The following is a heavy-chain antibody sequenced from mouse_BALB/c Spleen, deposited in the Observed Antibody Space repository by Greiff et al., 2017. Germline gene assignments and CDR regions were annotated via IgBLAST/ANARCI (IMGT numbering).Heavy chain of an antibody. J-gene: IGHJ4*01. CDR3: AKHRDYDGTYAMDY. Sequence: VKLMESGPGLVAPSQSLSITCTVSGFSLTDYGVSWIRQPPGKGLEWLGVIWGGGSTYYNSALKSRLSISKDNSKSQVFLKMNSLQTDDTAMYYCAKHRDYDGTYAMDYWGQGTSVTVSS. V-gene: IGHV2-6-5*01. CDR1: GFSLTDYG. CDR2: IWGGGST. D-gene: IGHD2-4*01.